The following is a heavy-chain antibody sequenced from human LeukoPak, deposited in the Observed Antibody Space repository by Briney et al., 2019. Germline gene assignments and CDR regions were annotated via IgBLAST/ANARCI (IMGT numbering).Heavy chain of an antibody. Sequence: GESLKISCKASGYSFPSYWIAWVRQMPGKGLEWMGIIYPGDSDTRYSPSFQGPVTISADKSISTAYLQWSSLKASDTAMYYCARHVGGSIVVVPAATLGGWFDPWGQGTLVTVSS. V-gene: IGHV5-51*01. D-gene: IGHD2-2*01. CDR2: IYPGDSDT. CDR3: ARHVGGSIVVVPAATLGGWFDP. J-gene: IGHJ5*02. CDR1: GYSFPSYW.